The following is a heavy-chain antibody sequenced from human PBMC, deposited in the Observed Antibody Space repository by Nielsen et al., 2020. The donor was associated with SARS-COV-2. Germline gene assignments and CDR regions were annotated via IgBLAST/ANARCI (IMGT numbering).Heavy chain of an antibody. CDR1: GFTFSSYG. CDR3: ARDGYGTYYYYYYYMDV. V-gene: IGHV3-33*01. D-gene: IGHD5-18*01. CDR2: IWYDGSNK. J-gene: IGHJ6*03. Sequence: GGSLRLSCAASGFTFSSYGMHWVRQAPGKGLEWVAVIWYDGSNKYYADSVKGRFTISRDNSKNTLYLQMNSLRAEDTAVYYCARDGYGTYYYYYYYMDVWGKGTTVTVSS.